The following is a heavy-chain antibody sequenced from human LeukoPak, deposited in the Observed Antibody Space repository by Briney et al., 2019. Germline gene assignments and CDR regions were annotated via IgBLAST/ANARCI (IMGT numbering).Heavy chain of an antibody. V-gene: IGHV3-7*01. CDR2: IKQNGYDK. CDR1: GFSFTEYQ. D-gene: IGHD2-2*01. J-gene: IGHJ4*02. CDR3: TRDFGSTLPGGDY. Sequence: GGSLRLSCAASGFSFTEYQMSWVRQAPGKGLEWVAMIKQNGYDKYYVESVKGRFTISRDNARNSLDLQMDRLRDDDTAVYYCTRDFGSTLPGGDYWGQGTLVSVSS.